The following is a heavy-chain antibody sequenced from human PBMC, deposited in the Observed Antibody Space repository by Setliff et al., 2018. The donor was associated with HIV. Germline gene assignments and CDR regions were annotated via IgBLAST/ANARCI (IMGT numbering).Heavy chain of an antibody. V-gene: IGHV1-18*01. J-gene: IGHJ6*02. CDR1: GYTFTACG. CDR3: ARDVEHMMDV. Sequence: ASVKVSCKASGYTFTACGLSWVRQAPGQGLEWMGWISTYSDETSYAQKLQGRVTMTTDTSTSTAYMELRRLRFDDTAVYYCARDVEHMMDVWGQGTTVTVSS. CDR2: ISTYSDET.